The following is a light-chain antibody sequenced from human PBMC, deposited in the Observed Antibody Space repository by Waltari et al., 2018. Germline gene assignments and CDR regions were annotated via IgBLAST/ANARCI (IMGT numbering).Light chain of an antibody. CDR1: RPNIGAGYD. V-gene: IGLV1-40*01. J-gene: IGLJ3*02. CDR2: GNN. Sequence: QSILTQPPSVSGAPGQRVTISCTGSRPNIGAGYDGHWYQQLPGTAPKLLIFGNNNWPSGVPDRFSGSKSDTSASLAITGLQAEDEADYYCQSYDSSLSAWVFGGGTKVTVL. CDR3: QSYDSSLSAWV.